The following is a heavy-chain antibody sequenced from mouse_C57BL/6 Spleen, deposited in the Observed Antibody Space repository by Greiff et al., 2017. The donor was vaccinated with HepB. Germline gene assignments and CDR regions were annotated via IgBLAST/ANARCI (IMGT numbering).Heavy chain of an antibody. J-gene: IGHJ2*01. CDR3: TGIYYGNYAFFDY. V-gene: IGHV1-15*01. CDR2: IDPETGGT. D-gene: IGHD2-1*01. Sequence: QVQLQQSGAELVRPGASVTLSCKASGYTFTDYEMHWVKQTPVHGLEWIGAIDPETGGTAYNQKFKGKAILTADKSSSTAYMELRSLTSEDSAVYYCTGIYYGNYAFFDYWGQGTTLTVSS. CDR1: GYTFTDYE.